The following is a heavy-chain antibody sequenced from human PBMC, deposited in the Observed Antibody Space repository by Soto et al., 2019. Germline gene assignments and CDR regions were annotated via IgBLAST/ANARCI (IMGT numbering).Heavy chain of an antibody. CDR3: ARWGDNQRLDS. J-gene: IGHJ4*02. CDR1: GFTFRSHG. D-gene: IGHD2-21*01. CDR2: IWYDGSNK. V-gene: IGHV3-33*01. Sequence: VQLVQSGGGVVQPGGSLRLSCEATGFTFRSHGMHWVRQAPGKGLEWVAVIWYDGSNKYYADSVKGRLTISRDNSKGTLFLQMNSLRAEDTAVYYCARWGDNQRLDSWGQGTLVTVSS.